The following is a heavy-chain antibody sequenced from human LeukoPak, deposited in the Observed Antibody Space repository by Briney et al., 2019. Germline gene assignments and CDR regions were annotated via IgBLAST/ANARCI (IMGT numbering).Heavy chain of an antibody. CDR1: GYTFTNYY. Sequence: ASVKVSCKASGYTFTNYYMHWVRHAPGQGLEWMGMINPNGGNTSYAQRFQGRVTMTRDTSTSTFYMELSTLRYEDTAVYYCARGSYYYMDVWVKGTTVTISS. CDR2: INPNGGNT. CDR3: ARGSYYYMDV. J-gene: IGHJ6*03. V-gene: IGHV1-46*01.